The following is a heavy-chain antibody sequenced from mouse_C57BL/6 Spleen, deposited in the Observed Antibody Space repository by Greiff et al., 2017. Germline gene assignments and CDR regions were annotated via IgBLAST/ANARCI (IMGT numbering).Heavy chain of an antibody. Sequence: VQLQQSGTVLARPGASVKMSCKTSGYTFTSYWMHWVKQRPGPGLEWIGAIYPGTSDTSYNQKFKGKAKLTAVTSASTAYMELSSLTNEDSAVXYVTRKGALDRIRFADWGQGTPLTVSS. D-gene: IGHD3-1*01. J-gene: IGHJ2*01. CDR1: GYTFTSYW. CDR3: TRKGALDRIRFAD. CDR2: IYPGTSDT. V-gene: IGHV1-5*01.